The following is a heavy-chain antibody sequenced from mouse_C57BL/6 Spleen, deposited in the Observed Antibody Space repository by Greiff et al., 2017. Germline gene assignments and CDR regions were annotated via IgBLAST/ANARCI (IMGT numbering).Heavy chain of an antibody. CDR2: INPGSGGT. D-gene: IGHD2-4*01. Sequence: VKLQESGAELVRPGTSVKVSCKASGYAFTNYLIEWVKQRPGQGLEWIGVINPGSGGTNYNEKFKGKATLTADKSSSTAYMQLSSLTSEDSAVYFCARWGDYDVGYAMDYWGQGTSVTVSS. CDR1: GYAFTNYL. V-gene: IGHV1-54*01. J-gene: IGHJ4*01. CDR3: ARWGDYDVGYAMDY.